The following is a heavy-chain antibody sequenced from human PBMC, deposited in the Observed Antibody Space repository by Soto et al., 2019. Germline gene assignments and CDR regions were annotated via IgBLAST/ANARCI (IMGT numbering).Heavy chain of an antibody. CDR2: ISWDGGST. V-gene: IGHV3-43*01. CDR1: GFTFDDYT. J-gene: IGHJ6*02. Sequence: GGSLRLSCAASGFTFDDYTMHWVRQAPGKGLEWVSLISWDGGSTYYADSVKGRFTISRDNSKNSLYLQMNSLRTEDTALYYCAGSGSPRRGMDVWGQGTTVTVSS. D-gene: IGHD3-10*01. CDR3: AGSGSPRRGMDV.